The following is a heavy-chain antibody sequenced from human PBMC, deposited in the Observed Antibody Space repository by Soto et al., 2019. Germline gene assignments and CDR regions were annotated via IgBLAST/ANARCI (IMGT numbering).Heavy chain of an antibody. J-gene: IGHJ5*02. Sequence: PSETLSLTCTVSGGSISSYYWSWIRQPPGKGLEWIGYIYYSGGTNYNPSLKSRVTISIDTSKNQFSLKLSSVTAADTAVYYCARSWCTGGSCYTASWGQGTLVTAP. CDR2: IYYSGGT. D-gene: IGHD2-15*01. CDR3: ARSWCTGGSCYTAS. V-gene: IGHV4-59*01. CDR1: GGSISSYY.